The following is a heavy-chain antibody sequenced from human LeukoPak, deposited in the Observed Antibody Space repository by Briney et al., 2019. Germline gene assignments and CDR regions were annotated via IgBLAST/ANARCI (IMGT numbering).Heavy chain of an antibody. Sequence: GGSLRLSCVASGFTFNKYWMYWVRQAPGKGLVWVSGINGDGASGSYADSVKGRFTISRDNAKNTLYLEMNNLRAEDTAVYYWARDYGRAQLDSWGQGTLVTVSS. CDR3: ARDYGRAQLDS. D-gene: IGHD3-10*01. V-gene: IGHV3-74*01. CDR1: GFTFNKYW. CDR2: INGDGASG. J-gene: IGHJ4*02.